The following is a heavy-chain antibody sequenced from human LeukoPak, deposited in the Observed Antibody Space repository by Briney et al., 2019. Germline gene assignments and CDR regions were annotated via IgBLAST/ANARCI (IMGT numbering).Heavy chain of an antibody. V-gene: IGHV1-18*01. CDR1: GYTFTTSG. D-gene: IGHD6-13*01. CDR3: ARDVAAAGVDP. Sequence: GASVRVSCKASGYTFTTSGTSWVRQAPGQGLKWMGWISGYNGNTDYAQKFQGRVTMTTDISTSTAYMELRSLRSDDTAVYYCARDVAAAGVDPWGQGTLVIVSS. CDR2: ISGYNGNT. J-gene: IGHJ5*02.